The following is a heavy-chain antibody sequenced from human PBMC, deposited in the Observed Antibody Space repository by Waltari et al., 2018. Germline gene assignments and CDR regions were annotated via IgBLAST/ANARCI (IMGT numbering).Heavy chain of an antibody. Sequence: QVQLLESGPGLVKPSETLSLTCAVSGGSITDSSYWNWIRQSPGRGLEWIGNIYGKSVNTHYSPSLKSRVTRSKDTSKNQFFLKLTSVTAADTAVYYCARGKQKYLGPTDYWGQGVLVTVSS. CDR1: GGSITDSSY. CDR2: IYGKSVNT. CDR3: ARGKQKYLGPTDY. V-gene: IGHV4-59*12. D-gene: IGHD1-26*01. J-gene: IGHJ4*02.